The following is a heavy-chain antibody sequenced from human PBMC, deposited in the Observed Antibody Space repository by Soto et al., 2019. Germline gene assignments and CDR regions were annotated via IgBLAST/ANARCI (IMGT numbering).Heavy chain of an antibody. D-gene: IGHD2-2*01. CDR1: GFTFSIYA. J-gene: IGHJ6*02. Sequence: QPGGSLRLSCAASGFTFSIYAMSWVRQAPGKGLEWVSVISASGGRTYYADSVKGRCTMSRDNSKNTLFLQMNSLRDEDTAIYYCAKEVVIESAGRSHSYDYRVQDWGPGTT. CDR3: AKEVVIESAGRSHSYDYRVQD. CDR2: ISASGGRT. V-gene: IGHV3-23*01.